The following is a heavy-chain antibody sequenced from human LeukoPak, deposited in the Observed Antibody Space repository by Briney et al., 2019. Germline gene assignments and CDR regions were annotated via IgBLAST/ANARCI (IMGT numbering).Heavy chain of an antibody. V-gene: IGHV3-48*01. Sequence: GGSLRLSCAASGFTFSSYSMNWIRQAPGKGLEWISYISSSSTTISYADSVKGRFTISRDNAKNSLFLQMNSLRAEDTALYYCARDLTTVTTPGYRGQGTMVSVCS. CDR1: GFTFSSYS. CDR3: ARDLTTVTTPGY. J-gene: IGHJ4*02. D-gene: IGHD4-17*01. CDR2: ISSSSTTI.